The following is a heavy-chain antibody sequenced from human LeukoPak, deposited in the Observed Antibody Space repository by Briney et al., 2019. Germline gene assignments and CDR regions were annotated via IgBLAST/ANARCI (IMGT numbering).Heavy chain of an antibody. CDR2: IIPMLAIP. J-gene: IGHJ5*02. CDR1: GGTFSSYA. CDR3: ARDRAHYYESSGEWDT. V-gene: IGHV1-69*04. Sequence: SVKVSCKAFGGTFSSYAISWVRQAPGQGLEWVGRIIPMLAIPNYAQKFQGRLTITADKSKTTVYLDLSSLKSEDTAVYYCARDRAHYYESSGEWDTWGQGTLVTVSS. D-gene: IGHD3-22*01.